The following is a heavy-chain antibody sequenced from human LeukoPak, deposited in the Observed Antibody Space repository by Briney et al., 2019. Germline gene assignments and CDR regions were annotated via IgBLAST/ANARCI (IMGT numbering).Heavy chain of an antibody. D-gene: IGHD6-13*01. CDR1: GFTFSDYY. Sequence: GGSLRLSCAASGFTFSDYYMSWIHQAPGKGQEWVSYISSSSSYTNYADSVKGRFTISRDNAKNSLYLQMNSLRAEDTAVYYCARVSKYSSSLFFYYWGQGTLVTVSS. CDR3: ARVSKYSSSLFFYY. CDR2: ISSSSSYT. J-gene: IGHJ4*02. V-gene: IGHV3-11*06.